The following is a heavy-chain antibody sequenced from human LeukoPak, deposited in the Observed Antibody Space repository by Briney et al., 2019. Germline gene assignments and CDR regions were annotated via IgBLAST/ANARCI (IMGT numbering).Heavy chain of an antibody. CDR3: ARVAIFGVAGMDV. D-gene: IGHD3-3*01. CDR2: INPNSGGT. CDR1: GYTFTGCY. Sequence: ASVKVSCKASGYTFTGCYMHWVRQAPGQGLEWMGWINPNSGGTNYAQKFQGWVTMTRDTSISTAYMELSRLRSDDTAVYYCARVAIFGVAGMDVWGQGTTVTVSS. V-gene: IGHV1-2*04. J-gene: IGHJ6*02.